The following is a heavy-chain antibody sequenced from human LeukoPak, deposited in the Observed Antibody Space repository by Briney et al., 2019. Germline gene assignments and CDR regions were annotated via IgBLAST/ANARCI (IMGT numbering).Heavy chain of an antibody. V-gene: IGHV1-69*05. CDR3: ARELGRTAMVTYY. D-gene: IGHD5-18*01. J-gene: IGHJ4*02. Sequence: SVKVSCKGSGGTFISYAISWVRQAPGQGLEWMGRIIPNFGTGNYEKKFQGRGTITTDETTSTDYMQLRSLRAAATAVYYSARELGRTAMVTYYWGQGTLVTVCS. CDR1: GGTFISYA. CDR2: IIPNFGTG.